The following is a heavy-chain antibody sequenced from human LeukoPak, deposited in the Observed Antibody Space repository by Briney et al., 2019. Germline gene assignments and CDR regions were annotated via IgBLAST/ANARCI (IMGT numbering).Heavy chain of an antibody. D-gene: IGHD3-9*01. CDR2: ISTSSRTI. Sequence: GGSLRLSCAGSGFTFSSYDMNWVRQAPGKGLEWLAYISTSSRTIYYADSVKGRFTISRDDAKNSLYLQMNSLRAEDTALYYCAKALSGVLTGLFDYWGQGTLVTVSS. J-gene: IGHJ4*02. CDR1: GFTFSSYD. V-gene: IGHV3-48*04. CDR3: AKALSGVLTGLFDY.